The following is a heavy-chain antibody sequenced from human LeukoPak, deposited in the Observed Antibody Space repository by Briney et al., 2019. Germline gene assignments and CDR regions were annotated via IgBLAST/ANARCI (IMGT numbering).Heavy chain of an antibody. CDR1: GYSISSGYY. CDR2: IYHSGST. V-gene: IGHV4-38-2*02. J-gene: IGHJ5*02. CDR3: ARTYSNPNRFDP. D-gene: IGHD4-11*01. Sequence: SETLSLTCTVSGYSISSGYYRGWVRQPPGKGLEWIGNIYHSGSTYYNPSLKSRVTISVDTSKNQFSLKVYSVTAADTAVYYCARTYSNPNRFDPWGQGTLVTVSS.